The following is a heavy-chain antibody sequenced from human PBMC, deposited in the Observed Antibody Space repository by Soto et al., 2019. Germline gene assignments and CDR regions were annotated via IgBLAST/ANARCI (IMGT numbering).Heavy chain of an antibody. J-gene: IGHJ5*02. CDR2: IHYSGST. CDR1: GGSISSYY. V-gene: IGHV4-59*01. Sequence: PSETLSLTCTVSGGSISSYYWTWIRQPPGKGLEWIGYIHYSGSTNYNPSLKNRVSISVDTPKNQFSLKLSSVTAADTAVYYCARSTLNYDFWSGIRPWGQGTLVTVSS. D-gene: IGHD3-3*01. CDR3: ARSTLNYDFWSGIRP.